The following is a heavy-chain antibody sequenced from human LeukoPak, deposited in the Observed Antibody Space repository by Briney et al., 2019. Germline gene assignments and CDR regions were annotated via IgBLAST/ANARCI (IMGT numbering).Heavy chain of an antibody. J-gene: IGHJ4*02. D-gene: IGHD3-3*01. CDR2: IYYSGST. Sequence: SETLSLTCTVSGGSISSSSYYWGWIRQPPGKGLEWIGSIYYSGSTYYNPSLKSRVTISVDTSKNQFSLKLSSVTAADTAVYYCATLGEYYDFWSGYYSHYFDYWGQGTLVTVSS. CDR3: ATLGEYYDFWSGYYSHYFDY. CDR1: GGSISSSSYY. V-gene: IGHV4-39*07.